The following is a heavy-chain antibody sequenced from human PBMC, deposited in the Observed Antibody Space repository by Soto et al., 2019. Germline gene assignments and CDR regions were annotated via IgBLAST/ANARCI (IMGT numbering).Heavy chain of an antibody. Sequence: QVQLVQSGAEVKKPGASVKVSCKASGYIFTNYYIHWVRQAPGQGLEWMAIINPLPTSGSTNYAPEFQGRLTVTRDTAPSPVYMELSSLRSYDTAIYYCARDLAAAAYWGQGTLVTVSS. J-gene: IGHJ4*02. D-gene: IGHD6-13*01. CDR1: GYIFTNYY. CDR2: INPLPTSGST. V-gene: IGHV1-46*01. CDR3: ARDLAAAAY.